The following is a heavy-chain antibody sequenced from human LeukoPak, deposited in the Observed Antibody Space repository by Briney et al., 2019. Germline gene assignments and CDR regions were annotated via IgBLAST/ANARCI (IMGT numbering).Heavy chain of an antibody. D-gene: IGHD1-1*01. CDR1: AFTFSTYN. V-gene: IGHV3-21*06. CDR2: ISSGRTYI. J-gene: IGHJ6*03. CDR3: AKLASYTYYYIDV. Sequence: GGSLRLSCAASAFTFSTYNMNWVRQAPGKGLEWVSSISSGRTYIYFTDSLKGRFTISRDNAKNSLCLQMNSLRVEDTAIYYCAKLASYTYYYIDVWGKGTTVTVSS.